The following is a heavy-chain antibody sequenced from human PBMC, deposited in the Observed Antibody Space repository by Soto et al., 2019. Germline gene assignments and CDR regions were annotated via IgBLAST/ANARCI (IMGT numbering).Heavy chain of an antibody. V-gene: IGHV3-72*01. CDR2: IRNKANSYTT. J-gene: IGHJ4*02. CDR1: GFTFSDHY. D-gene: IGHD3-10*01. CDR3: ASAWFGALKYFDY. Sequence: ESGGGLVQPGGSLRLSCAASGFTFSDHYMEWVRQAPGKGLEWVGRIRNKANSYTTEYGASVKGRFTISRDDSKNSLSLQMNSLKTEDTAVYYCASAWFGALKYFDYWGQGTLVTVSS.